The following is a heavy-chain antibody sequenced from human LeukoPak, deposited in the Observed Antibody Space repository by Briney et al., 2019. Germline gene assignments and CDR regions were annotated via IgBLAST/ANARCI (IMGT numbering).Heavy chain of an antibody. J-gene: IGHJ6*03. CDR1: GFIFSSYG. V-gene: IGHV3-30*03. CDR2: ISYDGTNE. Sequence: PGGSLRLSCAASGFIFSSYGINWVRQAPGKGLEWVAGISYDGTNEYYADSVKGRFTISRDNSKNRLYLQMDSLRFEDTAVYYCARDPYSGSYSDYYYYYMDVWGKGTTVTVSS. CDR3: ARDPYSGSYSDYYYYYMDV. D-gene: IGHD1-26*01.